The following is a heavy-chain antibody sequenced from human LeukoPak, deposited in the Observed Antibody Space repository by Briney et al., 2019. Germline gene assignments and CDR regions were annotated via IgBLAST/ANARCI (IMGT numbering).Heavy chain of an antibody. V-gene: IGHV3-23*01. J-gene: IGHJ4*02. D-gene: IGHD3-9*01. CDR3: AKDLRRVGFDWLLPSYFDY. CDR2: ISHSSSGT. Sequence: PGGSLRLSCVGSGFSFSSYAMSWVRQAPGKGLEWVSAISHSSSGTYYVDSVKGRFTISRDNSKNTLYMQMNSLRAEDTAVYYCAKDLRRVGFDWLLPSYFDYWGQGTLVTVSS. CDR1: GFSFSSYA.